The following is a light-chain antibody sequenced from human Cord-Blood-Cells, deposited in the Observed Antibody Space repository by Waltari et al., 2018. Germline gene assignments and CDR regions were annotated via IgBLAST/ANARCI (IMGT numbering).Light chain of an antibody. CDR3: QQYGSSPPYT. CDR2: GAS. V-gene: IGKV3-20*01. CDR1: QSVSSSY. Sequence: EIVLTQSPGTLSLSPGERAPLSCRASQSVSSSYLAWYQQKPGQAPRLLIYGASSRATGIPDMFSGSGSGTDFTLTISRLEPEDFAVYYCQQYGSSPPYTFGQGTKLEIK. J-gene: IGKJ2*01.